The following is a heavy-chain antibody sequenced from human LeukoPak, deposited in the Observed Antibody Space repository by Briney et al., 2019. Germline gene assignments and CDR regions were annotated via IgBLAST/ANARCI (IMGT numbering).Heavy chain of an antibody. V-gene: IGHV4-31*03. J-gene: IGHJ6*02. CDR2: IYYSGST. Sequence: NTSETLSLTCTVSGGSIGSGGYYWNWLRQHPGKGLEWIGYIYYSGSTYYNPSLKSRVTISVDTSKNQFSLKLSPVTAADTAVYYCARDVPRTRTRGGADGMDVWGQGTTVTVSS. CDR1: GGSIGSGGYY. CDR3: ARDVPRTRTRGGADGMDV. D-gene: IGHD1-7*01.